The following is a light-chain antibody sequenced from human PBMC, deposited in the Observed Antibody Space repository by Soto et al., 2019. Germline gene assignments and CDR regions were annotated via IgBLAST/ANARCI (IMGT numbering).Light chain of an antibody. CDR2: GAS. CDR3: QQYGSSPFT. V-gene: IGKV3-20*01. Sequence: IVLTQSPGTQSLSPVERATLSFMSSQSVSSSYLAWYQQKPGQAPRLLIYGASSRATGIPDRFSGSGSGTDFTLTISRLEPEDFAVYYCQQYGSSPFTFGPGTKVDI. CDR1: QSVSSSY. J-gene: IGKJ3*01.